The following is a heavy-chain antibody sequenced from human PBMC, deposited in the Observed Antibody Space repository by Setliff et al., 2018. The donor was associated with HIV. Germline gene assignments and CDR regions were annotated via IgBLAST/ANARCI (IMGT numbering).Heavy chain of an antibody. CDR3: ALASIVSTARWNH. D-gene: IGHD1-26*01. V-gene: IGHV1-2*02. Sequence: GASVKVSCKASGYTFSGYYLHWVRRAPGQGLEWMGWINPNSGATNYAQNFQGRVTMTRDTSISTDYMDLSSLTSDDTAVYYCALASIVSTARWNHWGRGTLVTVS. J-gene: IGHJ5*02. CDR2: INPNSGAT. CDR1: GYTFSGYY.